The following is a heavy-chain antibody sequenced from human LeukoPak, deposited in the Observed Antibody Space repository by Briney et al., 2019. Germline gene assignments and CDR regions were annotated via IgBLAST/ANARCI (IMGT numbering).Heavy chain of an antibody. CDR3: ARTDSGGSIAAAELDYYYYYMDV. J-gene: IGHJ6*03. V-gene: IGHV1-2*02. D-gene: IGHD6-13*01. CDR2: INPNSGGT. CDR1: GYTFIDYY. Sequence: ASVKVSCKASGYTFIDYYLHWVRQAPEQGLEWMGWINPNSGGTNYAQKFQGRVTMTRDTSISTAYMELSRLSSDDTAVYYCARTDSGGSIAAAELDYYYYYMDVWGKGTTVTVSS.